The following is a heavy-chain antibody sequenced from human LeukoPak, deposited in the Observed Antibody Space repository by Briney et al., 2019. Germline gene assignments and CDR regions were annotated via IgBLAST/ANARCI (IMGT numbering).Heavy chain of an antibody. CDR2: ISYNGGST. Sequence: GGSLRLSCAASGLTFSSYAMSWVRQAPGKGLERVSAISYNGGSTYYADSVKGRFTISRDNSKNTLYLQMNSLRAEDTAVYYCPAGDHLNYGVEYRGQGTLVTVSS. CDR1: GLTFSSYA. CDR3: PAGDHLNYGVEY. D-gene: IGHD4-17*01. J-gene: IGHJ4*02. V-gene: IGHV3-23*01.